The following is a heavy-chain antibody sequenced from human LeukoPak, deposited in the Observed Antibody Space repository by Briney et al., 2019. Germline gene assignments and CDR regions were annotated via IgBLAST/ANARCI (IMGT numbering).Heavy chain of an antibody. CDR3: AKDRGITIFGVVPSGY. D-gene: IGHD3-3*01. CDR1: GFTFSSYA. Sequence: PGGSLRLSCAASGFTFSSYAMSWVRQAPGKGLEWVSAISGSGGSTYYADSVKGRFTISRDNSKNTLYLQMNSLRAEDTAVYYCAKDRGITIFGVVPSGYWGQGTLVTVSS. V-gene: IGHV3-23*01. CDR2: ISGSGGST. J-gene: IGHJ4*02.